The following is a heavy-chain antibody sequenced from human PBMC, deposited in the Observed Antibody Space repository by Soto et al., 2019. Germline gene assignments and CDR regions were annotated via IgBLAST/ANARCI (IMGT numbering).Heavy chain of an antibody. Sequence: PGGSLRLSCAASGFSFSSYDMTWVRQAPGQGLEWVSSLSVTGGGTYYADSVRGRFTMSRDNSKKTLDLEMSGLRADDSAVYYCAKGRETTSLSNFCFDNWGQGTLVTVSS. CDR3: AKGRETTSLSNFCFDN. CDR1: GFSFSSYD. V-gene: IGHV3-23*01. D-gene: IGHD1-7*01. J-gene: IGHJ4*02. CDR2: LSVTGGGT.